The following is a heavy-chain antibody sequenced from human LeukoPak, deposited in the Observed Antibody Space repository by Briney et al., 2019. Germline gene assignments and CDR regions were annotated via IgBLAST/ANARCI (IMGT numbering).Heavy chain of an antibody. CDR1: GFTVTSNY. CDR2: TYSSGST. V-gene: IGHV3-53*01. D-gene: IGHD2-8*01. J-gene: IGHJ3*02. CDR3: ARTNDAFDI. Sequence: GGSLRLSCAASGFTVTSNYMSWVRQAPGKGLEWVSFTYSSGSTYYADSVKGRFTISRDNSKNTLYLQMNSLRAEDTAVYFCARTNDAFDIWGQGTMATVSS.